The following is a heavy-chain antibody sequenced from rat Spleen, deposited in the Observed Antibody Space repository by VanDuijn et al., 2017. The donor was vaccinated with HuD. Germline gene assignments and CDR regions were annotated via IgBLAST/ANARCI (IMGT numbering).Heavy chain of an antibody. CDR3: ARGANYWYFDF. V-gene: IGHV5-22*01. CDR1: GFTFTNYG. CDR2: ISYDGGST. J-gene: IGHJ1*01. Sequence: EVQLVESGGGLVQPGRSMKLSCAASGFTFTNYGMAWVRQAPKKGLEWVAYISYDGGSTYYQGSVKGRFTIARDNAKSTLYLEMSTLRSEDTATYYCARGANYWYFDFWGPGTMVTVSS.